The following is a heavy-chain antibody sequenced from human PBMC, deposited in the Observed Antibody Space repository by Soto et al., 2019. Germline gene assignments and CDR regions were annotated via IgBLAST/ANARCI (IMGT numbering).Heavy chain of an antibody. CDR2: IYYSGGT. V-gene: IGHV4-61*08. CDR1: GAALSSGGYF. D-gene: IGHD6-19*01. Sequence: SETLSLTCTVSGAALSSGGYFYTWVRQPPGRGLEWLGYIYYSGGTNYNPSLKSRVTISLDKSKSQFSLRLISVTAADPAVYYCTGEQSADNYYDPWDQGTRVTASS. CDR3: TGEQSADNYYDP. J-gene: IGHJ5*02.